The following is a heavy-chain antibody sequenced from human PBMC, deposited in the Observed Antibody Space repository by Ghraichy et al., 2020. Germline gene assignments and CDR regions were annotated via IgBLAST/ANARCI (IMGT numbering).Heavy chain of an antibody. CDR3: ARRGRGYSLYYYGLDV. CDR2: VHYTGGT. V-gene: IGHV4-59*08. J-gene: IGHJ6*02. D-gene: IGHD5-18*01. CDR1: GGSIRPYY. Sequence: ESLNISCSVSGGSIRPYYWSWIRQPPGKGLEWIGYVHYTGGTDYDPSLKSRVTISVDTSKNQFSLSLTSVTAADTAIYFCARRGRGYSLYYYGLDVWGQGTTVTVSS.